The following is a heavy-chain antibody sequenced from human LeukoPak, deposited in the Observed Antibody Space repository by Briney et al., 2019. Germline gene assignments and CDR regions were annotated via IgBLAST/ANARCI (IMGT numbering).Heavy chain of an antibody. CDR1: GGSISSSSYY. D-gene: IGHD3-16*01. CDR3: ARGRIPLGSRVFDY. V-gene: IGHV4-39*01. CDR2: IYYSGST. Sequence: SETLSLTCTVSGGSISSSSYYWGWIRQPPGKGLEWIGSIYYSGSTYYNPSLKSRVTISVDTSKNQFSLKLSSVTAADTAVYYCARGRIPLGSRVFDYWGQGTLVTVSS. J-gene: IGHJ4*02.